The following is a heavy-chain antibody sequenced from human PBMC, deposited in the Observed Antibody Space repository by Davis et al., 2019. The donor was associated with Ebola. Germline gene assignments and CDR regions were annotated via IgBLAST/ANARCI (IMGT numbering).Heavy chain of an antibody. J-gene: IGHJ4*02. CDR1: AHTSTSYA. Sequence: SVTFSSPAPAHTSTSYAMHWARQAPGQRLEWMGWINAGNGNTKYSQKFQGRVTITRDTSASTAYMELSSLRSEDTAVYYCAREDYGDYDWGQGTLVTVSS. CDR3: AREDYGDYD. CDR2: INAGNGNT. D-gene: IGHD4-17*01. V-gene: IGHV1-3*01.